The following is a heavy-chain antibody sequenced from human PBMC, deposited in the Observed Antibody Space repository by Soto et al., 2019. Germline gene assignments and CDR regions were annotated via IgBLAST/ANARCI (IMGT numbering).Heavy chain of an antibody. D-gene: IGHD3-3*01. V-gene: IGHV3-30*18. CDR1: GFTFSSYG. Sequence: RLSCEASGFTFSSYGMHWVRQAPGKGLEWVAVISYDGDNKYYADSMKGRLTISRDNSKNTLYLQMKSLRVEDTAVYYCAKAYYHFWSGYATSYYYGMDVWGQGTTVTVSS. CDR2: ISYDGDNK. CDR3: AKAYYHFWSGYATSYYYGMDV. J-gene: IGHJ6*02.